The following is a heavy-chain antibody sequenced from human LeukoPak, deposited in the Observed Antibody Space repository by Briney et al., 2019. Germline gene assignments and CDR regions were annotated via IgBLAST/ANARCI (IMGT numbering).Heavy chain of an antibody. D-gene: IGHD1-26*01. CDR2: ITIGSSHI. V-gene: IGHV3-21*01. Sequence: PGGSLRLSCAASGFTFSSYNMNWVRQTPGQGLEWVSSITIGSSHIYYADSVKGRFTISRDNAKSSLYLQMNSLRAEDTAVYYCARDPYSGSYGADYYYYMDVWGKGTTVTISS. J-gene: IGHJ6*03. CDR3: ARDPYSGSYGADYYYYMDV. CDR1: GFTFSSYN.